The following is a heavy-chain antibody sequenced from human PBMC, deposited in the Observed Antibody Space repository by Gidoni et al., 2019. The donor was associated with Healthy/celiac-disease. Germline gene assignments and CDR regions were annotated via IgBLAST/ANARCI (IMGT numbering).Heavy chain of an antibody. V-gene: IGHV3-49*04. CDR3: TRDRDDILTGYFGAADY. CDR2: IRSKAYGGTT. Sequence: EVQLVASGGGLVQPGRSLRLSCTASGFTFGDSAMSWVRQAPGKGLEWVGFIRSKAYGGTTEYAASVKGRFTISRDDSKSIAYLQMNSLKTEDTAVYYCTRDRDDILTGYFGAADYWGQGTLVTVSS. D-gene: IGHD3-9*01. CDR1: GFTFGDSA. J-gene: IGHJ4*02.